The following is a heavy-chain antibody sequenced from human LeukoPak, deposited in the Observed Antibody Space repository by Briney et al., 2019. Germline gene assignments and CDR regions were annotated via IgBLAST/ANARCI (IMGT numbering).Heavy chain of an antibody. CDR2: IYYSGST. CDR3: ARGGGYSYGNLYYYYGMDV. D-gene: IGHD5-18*01. V-gene: IGHV4-30-4*01. J-gene: IGHJ6*02. Sequence: SETLSLTCTVSGGSISSGDYYWSWIRQPPGKGLEWIGYIYYSGSTYYNPSLKSRVTISVDTSKNQFPLKLSSVTAADTAVYYCARGGGYSYGNLYYYYGMDVWGQGTTVTVSS. CDR1: GGSISSGDYY.